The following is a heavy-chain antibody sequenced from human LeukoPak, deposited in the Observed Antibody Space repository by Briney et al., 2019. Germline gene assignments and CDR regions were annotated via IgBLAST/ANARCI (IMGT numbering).Heavy chain of an antibody. J-gene: IGHJ4*02. CDR2: INPNSGGT. V-gene: IGHV1-2*02. CDR3: ARASRSFIAVFGVDY. D-gene: IGHD6-19*01. CDR1: GYTFTGYY. Sequence: GASVKVSCKASGYTFTGYYMHWVRQAPGQGLEWMGWINPNSGGTNYAQKFQGRVTMTRDTSISTAYMELSRLRSDDKAVYYCARASRSFIAVFGVDYWGQGTLVTVSS.